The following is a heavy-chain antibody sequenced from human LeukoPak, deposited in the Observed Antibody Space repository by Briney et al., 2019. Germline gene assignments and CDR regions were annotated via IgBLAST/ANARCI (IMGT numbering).Heavy chain of an antibody. CDR3: ARVGRVVVAAYHDAFDI. CDR1: GYIFSNYG. D-gene: IGHD2-15*01. Sequence: ASVKVSCKASGYIFSNYGISWVRQAPGHGLEWMGIINPSGGSTSYAQKFQGRVTMTRDTSTSTVYMELSSLRSEDTAVYYCARVGRVVVAAYHDAFDIWGQGTMVTVSS. J-gene: IGHJ3*02. V-gene: IGHV1-46*01. CDR2: INPSGGST.